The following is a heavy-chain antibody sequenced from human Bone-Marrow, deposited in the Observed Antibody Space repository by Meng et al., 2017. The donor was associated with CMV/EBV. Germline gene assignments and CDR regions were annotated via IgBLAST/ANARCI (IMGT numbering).Heavy chain of an antibody. V-gene: IGHV4-34*01. CDR1: SLSWYY. Sequence: SLSWYYSAERRQPPGKGLEWIGKINDRRPTNYDPSLMSRVTMSIDTAKAHFSLKVTSVTAADTAVYYCARVLGTVTTNWFDPWGQGTLVTVSS. CDR2: INDRRPT. J-gene: IGHJ5*02. CDR3: ARVLGTVTTNWFDP. D-gene: IGHD4-17*01.